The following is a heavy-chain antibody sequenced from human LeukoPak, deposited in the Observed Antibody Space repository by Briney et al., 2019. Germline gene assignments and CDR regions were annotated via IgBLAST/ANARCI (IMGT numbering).Heavy chain of an antibody. CDR2: INHSGST. CDR1: GGSLSGYY. Sequence: PSETLSLTCAVYGGSLSGYYWSWIRQPPGKGLEWIGEINHSGSTNYNPSLKSRVTISVDTSKNQFSLKLSSVTAADTAVYYCARVDGSCSGGSCPSGNWFDPWGQGTLVTVSS. J-gene: IGHJ5*02. V-gene: IGHV4-34*01. CDR3: ARVDGSCSGGSCPSGNWFDP. D-gene: IGHD2-15*01.